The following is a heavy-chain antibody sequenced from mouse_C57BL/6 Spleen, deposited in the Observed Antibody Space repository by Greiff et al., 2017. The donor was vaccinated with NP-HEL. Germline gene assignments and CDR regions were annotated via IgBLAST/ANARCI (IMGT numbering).Heavy chain of an antibody. D-gene: IGHD2-1*01. CDR3: ASEDGNYYAMDY. Sequence: VQLQQSGAELARPGASVKMSCKASGYTFTSYTMHWVKQRPGQGLEWIGYINPSSGYTKYNQKFKDKATLTADKSSSTAYMQLSSLTSEDSAVYYCASEDGNYYAMDYWGQGTSVTVSS. CDR1: GYTFTSYT. J-gene: IGHJ4*01. CDR2: INPSSGYT. V-gene: IGHV1-4*01.